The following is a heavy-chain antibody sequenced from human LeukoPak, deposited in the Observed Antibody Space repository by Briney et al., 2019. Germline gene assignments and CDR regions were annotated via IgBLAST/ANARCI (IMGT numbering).Heavy chain of an antibody. CDR1: GFTFTSYA. CDR2: ISGSGGST. V-gene: IGHV3-23*01. Sequence: PGGSLRLSCAVSGFTFTSYAMSWVRQAPGKGLEWVSAISGSGGSTYYADSVKGRFTISRDNSKNTLYLQMNSLRAEDTAVYYCAKRIIAVAGRHFDYWGQGTLVTVSS. CDR3: AKRIIAVAGRHFDY. D-gene: IGHD6-19*01. J-gene: IGHJ4*02.